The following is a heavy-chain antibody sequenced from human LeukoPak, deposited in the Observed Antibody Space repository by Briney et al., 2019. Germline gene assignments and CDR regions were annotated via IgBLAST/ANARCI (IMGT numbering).Heavy chain of an antibody. CDR3: AREGDGYNYDY. J-gene: IGHJ4*02. D-gene: IGHD5-24*01. Sequence: PSETLSLTCTVSGGSISSGSYYWSWIRQPAGKGLEWIGRIYTSGSTNYNPSLKSRVTISVDTSKNQFSLKLSSVTAADTAVYYCAREGDGYNYDYWGQGTLVTVSS. CDR1: GGSISSGSYY. CDR2: IYTSGST. V-gene: IGHV4-61*02.